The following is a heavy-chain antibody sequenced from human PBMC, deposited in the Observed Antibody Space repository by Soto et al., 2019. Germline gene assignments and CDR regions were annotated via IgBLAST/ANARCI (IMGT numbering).Heavy chain of an antibody. Sequence: SDTLSLTCTVSGDSISADSWSWVRQPPGKGLEWIGNIHYNGNTKYSPSLKSRVTMSVDTSKNHFSLRLISVTAADTAIYFCAREGNLGRWLQPLDFWGQGTLVT. CDR1: GDSISADS. CDR2: IHYNGNT. J-gene: IGHJ4*02. CDR3: AREGNLGRWLQPLDF. V-gene: IGHV4-59*01. D-gene: IGHD5-12*01.